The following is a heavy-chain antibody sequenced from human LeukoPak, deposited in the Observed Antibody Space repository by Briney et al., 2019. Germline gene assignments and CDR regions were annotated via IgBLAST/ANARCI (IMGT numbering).Heavy chain of an antibody. CDR2: IYYSGST. Sequence: PSETLSLTCTVSGGSISSSTYYWGWIRQPPGKGLEWIGTIYYSGSTYYNPSLKSRVTISVDTSKNQFSLKLSSVTAADTAVYYCARVRVLGYFDYWGQGTLVTVSS. D-gene: IGHD3-16*01. CDR3: ARVRVLGYFDY. V-gene: IGHV4-39*07. CDR1: GGSISSSTYY. J-gene: IGHJ4*02.